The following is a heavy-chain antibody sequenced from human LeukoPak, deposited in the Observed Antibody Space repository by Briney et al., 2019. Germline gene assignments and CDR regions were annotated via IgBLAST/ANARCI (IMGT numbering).Heavy chain of an antibody. CDR3: ASFSWGGGSYYDFDY. Sequence: PGGSLRLSCAASGFTLSSYAMSWVRQAPGKGLEWVAVISYDGSNKYYADSVKGRFTISRDNSKNTLYLQMNSLRAEDTAVYYCASFSWGGGSYYDFDYWGQGTLVTVSS. CDR1: GFTLSSYA. CDR2: ISYDGSNK. J-gene: IGHJ4*02. D-gene: IGHD1-26*01. V-gene: IGHV3-30*04.